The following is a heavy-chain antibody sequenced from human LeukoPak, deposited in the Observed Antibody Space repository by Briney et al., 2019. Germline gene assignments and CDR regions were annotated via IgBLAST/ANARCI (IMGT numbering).Heavy chain of an antibody. CDR1: GFTFSSYR. Sequence: PGRSLRLSCAVSGFTFSSYRMNWVRQAPGMGLEWVSYISSSSSITYYADSVKGRFTLSRDNAKNSLYLQMDSLRDEDTAVYYCARSGYSGYEFDHWGQGTRVTVSS. CDR2: ISSSSSIT. CDR3: ARSGYSGYEFDH. D-gene: IGHD5-12*01. J-gene: IGHJ4*02. V-gene: IGHV3-48*02.